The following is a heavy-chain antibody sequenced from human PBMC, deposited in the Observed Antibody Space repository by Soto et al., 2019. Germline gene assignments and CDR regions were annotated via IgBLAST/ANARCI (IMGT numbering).Heavy chain of an antibody. J-gene: IGHJ5*02. CDR1: GDSYSISTYS. Sequence: SETLSLTCNMSGDSYSISTYSWRWIRQPQGKALQWIGFIYQSGVTSYNPSLASRVPISLDRSNNQCSLKLKSMTAADTAVYFCAGMPYTSGLRFDRWGPGTLVTVSS. CDR2: IYQSGVT. D-gene: IGHD6-19*01. V-gene: IGHV4-30-2*01. CDR3: AGMPYTSGLRFDR.